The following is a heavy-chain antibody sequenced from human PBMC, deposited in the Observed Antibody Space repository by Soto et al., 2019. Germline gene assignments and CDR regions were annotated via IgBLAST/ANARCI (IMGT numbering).Heavy chain of an antibody. D-gene: IGHD3-10*01. V-gene: IGHV1-3*01. J-gene: IGHJ3*02. CDR1: GYTFTSYA. CDR3: ARDSSFTAGSFYYYGSGTGAFDI. Sequence: ASVKVSCKASGYTFTSYAMHWVRQAPGQRLEWMGWINAGNGNTKYSQKFQGRVTITRDTSASTAYMELSSLRSEDTAVYYCARDSSFTAGSFYYYGSGTGAFDIGGQGTMVTVSS. CDR2: INAGNGNT.